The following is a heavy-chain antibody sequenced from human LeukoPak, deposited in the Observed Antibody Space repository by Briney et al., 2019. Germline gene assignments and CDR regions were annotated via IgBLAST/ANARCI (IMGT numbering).Heavy chain of an antibody. J-gene: IGHJ4*02. CDR3: AKDNYSSGWSVRWDY. D-gene: IGHD6-19*01. V-gene: IGHV3-9*01. CDR2: ISWNSGSI. Sequence: PGGSLRLSCAASGFTFDDYAMHWVRQAPGKGLEWVSGISWNSGSIGYADSVKGRFTISRDNAKNSLYLQTNSLRAEDTALYYCAKDNYSSGWSVRWDYWGQETLVTVSS. CDR1: GFTFDDYA.